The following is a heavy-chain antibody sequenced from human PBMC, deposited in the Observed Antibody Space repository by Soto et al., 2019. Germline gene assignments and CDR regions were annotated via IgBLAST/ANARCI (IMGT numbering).Heavy chain of an antibody. CDR3: ARVGAVDLLLWFGELLSNFDY. CDR2: INAGNGNT. V-gene: IGHV1-3*01. J-gene: IGHJ4*02. CDR1: GFTFNSSA. D-gene: IGHD3-10*01. Sequence: ASVKVSCKASGFTFNSSAVQWVRQAPGQRLEWMGWINAGNGNTKYSQKFQGRVTITRDTSASTAYMELSSLRSEDTAVYYCARVGAVDLLLWFGELLSNFDYWGQGTLVTVSS.